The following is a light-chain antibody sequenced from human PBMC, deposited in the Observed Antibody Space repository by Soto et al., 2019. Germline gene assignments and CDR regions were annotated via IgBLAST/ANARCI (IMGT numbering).Light chain of an antibody. CDR2: DAS. CDR3: QQYNSYSLTWT. CDR1: QSISTW. J-gene: IGKJ1*01. V-gene: IGKV1-5*01. Sequence: DIQMTQSPSTLSASVGDRVTITFRASQSISTWLAWYQQKPGKAPKLLIYDASTLESGVPSRFSGSGSGTEFTLTISSLQPDDFATYYCQQYNSYSLTWTFGQGTKVDIK.